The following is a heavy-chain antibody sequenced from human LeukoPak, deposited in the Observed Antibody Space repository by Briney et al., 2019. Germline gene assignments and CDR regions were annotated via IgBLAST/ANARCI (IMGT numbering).Heavy chain of an antibody. J-gene: IGHJ4*02. CDR1: GFTFSNYA. V-gene: IGHV3-23*01. Sequence: GGSLRLSCAASGFTFSNYAMSWVRQAPGKGLEWVSVISGSGGSTYYAYSVKGRFTISRDNSKNTLYLQMNSLRAEDTAVYYCAKVAHSSGYPFDYWGQGTLVTVSS. CDR3: AKVAHSSGYPFDY. D-gene: IGHD3-22*01. CDR2: ISGSGGST.